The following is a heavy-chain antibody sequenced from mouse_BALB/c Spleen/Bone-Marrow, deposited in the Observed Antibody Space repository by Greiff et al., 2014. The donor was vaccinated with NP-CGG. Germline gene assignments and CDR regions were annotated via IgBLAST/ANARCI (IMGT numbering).Heavy chain of an antibody. J-gene: IGHJ2*01. D-gene: IGHD2-14*01. Sequence: EVLLQQSGAELVKPGASVKLSCTASGFTFTDYYMHWVKQRPGQGLEWIGRVDPANGNTKYDTKFKGKATITADTSSNTAYLQLSSQTAEDTAVYYWAKYRLGTYFDYWGQGTTLTVSS. CDR2: VDPANGNT. V-gene: IGHV14-3*02. CDR1: GFTFTDYY. CDR3: AKYRLGTYFDY.